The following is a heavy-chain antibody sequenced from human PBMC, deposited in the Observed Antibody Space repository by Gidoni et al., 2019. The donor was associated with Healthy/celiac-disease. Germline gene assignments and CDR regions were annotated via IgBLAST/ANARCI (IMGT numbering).Heavy chain of an antibody. D-gene: IGHD4-17*01. V-gene: IGHV4-38-2*02. CDR3: ARDRTTVVIDY. Sequence: QVQLQESGPGLVRPSETLSLTCAVSGYSISSGYSWGWIRQPPGKGLEWIGSIYHSGGTYYNPSLKSRFTISVDTSKTQFSRTLSSVPAADTAVYYCARDRTTVVIDYWGQGTLVTVSS. J-gene: IGHJ4*02. CDR1: GYSISSGYS. CDR2: IYHSGGT.